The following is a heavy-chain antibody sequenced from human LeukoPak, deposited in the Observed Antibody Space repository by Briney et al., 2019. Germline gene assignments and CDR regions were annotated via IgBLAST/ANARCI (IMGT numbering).Heavy chain of an antibody. V-gene: IGHV4-4*02. CDR2: IYHSGST. CDR1: GGSISSSNW. J-gene: IGHJ6*03. CDR3: ARWSGSVTARNYYYYMDV. D-gene: IGHD6-6*01. Sequence: SETLSLTCAVSGGSISSSNWWSWVRRPPGKGLEWIGEIYHSGSTNYNPSLKSRVTISVDASRNQFSLNLSSVTAADTAVYYCARWSGSVTARNYYYYMDVWGEGTTVTVSS.